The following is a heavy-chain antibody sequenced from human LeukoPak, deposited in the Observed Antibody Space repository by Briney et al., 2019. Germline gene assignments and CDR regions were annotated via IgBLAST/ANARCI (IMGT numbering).Heavy chain of an antibody. D-gene: IGHD1-26*01. CDR3: ARKGGGEWELLYYFDY. J-gene: IGHJ4*02. CDR1: GFTLSNHW. V-gene: IGHV3-7*01. CDR2: VNRDGSET. Sequence: GGSLRLSCAASGFTLSNHWMTWVRQVPGRGPEWVANVNRDGSETYYLDSVKGRFTISRDNAKNSLYLQMNSLRAEDTAVYYCARKGGGEWELLYYFDYWGQGTLVTVSS.